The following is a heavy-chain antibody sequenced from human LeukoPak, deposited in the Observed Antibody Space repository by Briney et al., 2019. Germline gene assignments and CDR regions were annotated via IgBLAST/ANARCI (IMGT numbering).Heavy chain of an antibody. J-gene: IGHJ6*02. CDR3: ARGGGLDV. Sequence: GGSLRLSCAASGFTFSSYWMNWARQAPGKGLEWVASINHNGNVNYYVDSVKGRFTISRDNAKNSLYLQMSNLRAKDTAVYFCARGGGLDVWGQGATVTVSS. CDR2: INHNGNVN. V-gene: IGHV3-7*03. CDR1: GFTFSSYW. D-gene: IGHD3-16*01.